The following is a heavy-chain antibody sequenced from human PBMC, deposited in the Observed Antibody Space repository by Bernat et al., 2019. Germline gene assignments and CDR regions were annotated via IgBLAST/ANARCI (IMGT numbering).Heavy chain of an antibody. D-gene: IGHD5-12*01. Sequence: QLQLQESGPGLVKPSETLSLTCTVSGCSISSSSYYWGWIRQPPWKGLEWIGSIYYSGSTYYNPSLKSRVTISVDTSKNQFSLKLSSVTAADTAVYYCASEGYSGYDPFDYWGQGTLVTVSS. CDR1: GCSISSSSYY. V-gene: IGHV4-39*01. J-gene: IGHJ4*02. CDR2: IYYSGST. CDR3: ASEGYSGYDPFDY.